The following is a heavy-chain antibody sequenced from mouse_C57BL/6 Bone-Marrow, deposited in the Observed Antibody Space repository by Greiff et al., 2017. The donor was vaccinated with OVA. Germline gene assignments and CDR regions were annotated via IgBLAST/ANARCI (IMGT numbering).Heavy chain of an antibody. CDR2: IYPGSGST. V-gene: IGHV1-55*01. J-gene: IGHJ1*03. CDR1: GYTFTSYW. D-gene: IGHD1-1*01. CDR3: AVYYYGSSDWYFDV. Sequence: QVQLQQSGAELVKPGASVKMSCKASGYTFTSYWITWVKQRPGQGLEWIGDIYPGSGSTNYNEKFKSKATLTVDTSSSTAYMQLSSLTSEDSAVYYCAVYYYGSSDWYFDVWGTGTTVTVSS.